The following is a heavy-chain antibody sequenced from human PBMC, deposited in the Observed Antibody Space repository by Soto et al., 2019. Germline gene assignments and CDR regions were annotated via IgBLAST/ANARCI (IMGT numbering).Heavy chain of an antibody. V-gene: IGHV4-61*05. J-gene: IGHJ5*02. CDR1: GGSISSSSYY. CDR2: IYYSGST. CDR3: AAGYCSGGSCYWFDP. D-gene: IGHD2-15*01. Sequence: SETLSLTCTVSGGSISSSSYYWSWIRQPPGKGLEWIGYIYYSGSTNYNPSLKSRVTISVDTSKNQFSLKLSSVTAADTAVYYCAAGYCSGGSCYWFDPWGQGTLVTVPQ.